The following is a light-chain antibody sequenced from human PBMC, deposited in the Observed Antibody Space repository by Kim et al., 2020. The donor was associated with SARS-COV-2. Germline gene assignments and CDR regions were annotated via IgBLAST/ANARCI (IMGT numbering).Light chain of an antibody. J-gene: IGLJ3*02. CDR1: SNDVGTYDY. CDR2: DVT. CDR3: CSYAGSYSWV. V-gene: IGLV2-11*01. Sequence: QSALTQPRSVSGSPGQSVTISCTGTSNDVGTYDYVSWYQQHPGKAPKLMIYDVTKRPSGVPDRFSGSKSGNTASLTISGLQAEDEADYYCCSYAGSYSWVFGGGTQLTVL.